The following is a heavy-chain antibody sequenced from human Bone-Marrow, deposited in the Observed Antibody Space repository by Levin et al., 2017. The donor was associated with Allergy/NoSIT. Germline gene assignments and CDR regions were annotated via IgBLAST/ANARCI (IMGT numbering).Heavy chain of an antibody. CDR3: ASLFGVPIKSHYYYYGMDV. Sequence: GESLKISCAASGFTFSDYYMSWIRQAPGKGLEWVSYISSSGSTIYYADSVKGRFTISRDNAKNSLYLQMNSLRAEDTAVYYCASLFGVPIKSHYYYYGMDVWGQGTTVTVSS. V-gene: IGHV3-11*01. CDR2: ISSSGSTI. J-gene: IGHJ6*02. CDR1: GFTFSDYY. D-gene: IGHD3-3*01.